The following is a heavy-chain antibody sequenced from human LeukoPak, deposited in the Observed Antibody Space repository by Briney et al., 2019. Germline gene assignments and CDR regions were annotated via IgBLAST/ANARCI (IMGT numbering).Heavy chain of an antibody. V-gene: IGHV3-23*01. CDR3: SRGRYCSSTSCYIDY. D-gene: IGHD2-2*02. CDR2: ISGSAGST. J-gene: IGHJ4*02. Sequence: GGSLRLSCATSGFTFSNYAMGWVRQAPGKGLEWVSGISGSAGSTYYADSVKGRFTISRDNSKNTLYLQMNSLGAEDTAVYYCSRGRYCSSTSCYIDYWGQGTLVTVAS. CDR1: GFTFSNYA.